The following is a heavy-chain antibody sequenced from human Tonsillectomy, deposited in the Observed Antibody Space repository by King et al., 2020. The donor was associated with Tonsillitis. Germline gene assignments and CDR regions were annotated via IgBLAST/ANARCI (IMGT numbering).Heavy chain of an antibody. CDR1: GYTFTGYY. Sequence: VQLVESGAEVKKPGASVTVSCKASGYTFTGYYIYWVRQAPGQGLEWMGWIDPNSGGTNNAQKFQGRVTMTRDTSISTAYMELSRLRSDDTAVYYCARDAPNSSGWYRYFDYWGQGTLVTVSS. J-gene: IGHJ4*02. V-gene: IGHV1-2*02. CDR3: ARDAPNSSGWYRYFDY. D-gene: IGHD6-19*01. CDR2: IDPNSGGT.